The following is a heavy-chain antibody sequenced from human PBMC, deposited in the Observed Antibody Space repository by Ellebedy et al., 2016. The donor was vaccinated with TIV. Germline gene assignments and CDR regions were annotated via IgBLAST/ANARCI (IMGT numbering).Heavy chain of an antibody. V-gene: IGHV3-23*01. J-gene: IGHJ4*02. CDR1: GFTFSDYY. D-gene: IGHD3-10*01. CDR3: AKESPYHNGPGSREYYFDY. CDR2: VSSTGGTT. Sequence: PGGSLRLSCAASGFTFSDYYMSWIRQAPGKGLEWVSAVSSTGGTTYYADSVKGRFTISRDKSKNTLSLQMNSLSAEDTAVYHCAKESPYHNGPGSREYYFDYWGQGTLVTVSS.